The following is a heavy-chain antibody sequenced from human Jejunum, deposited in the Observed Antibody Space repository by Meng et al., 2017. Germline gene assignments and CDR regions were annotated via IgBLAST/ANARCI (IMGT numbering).Heavy chain of an antibody. D-gene: IGHD1-7*01. J-gene: IGHJ4*02. CDR1: GGFSSIYW. Sequence: VRLQGSGPGLVRPSGALSLTCAVSGGFSSIYWWSWLRQPPGKGLEWIGEMHQSGSSNYNPSLKSRLTMSVDESKNHFSLKLNSVTAADTAVYYCARGWKYAWFNWGQGTLVTVSS. V-gene: IGHV4-4*02. CDR2: MHQSGSS. CDR3: ARGWKYAWFN.